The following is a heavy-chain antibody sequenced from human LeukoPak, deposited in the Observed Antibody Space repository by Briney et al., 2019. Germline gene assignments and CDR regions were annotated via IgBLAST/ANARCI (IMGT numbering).Heavy chain of an antibody. J-gene: IGHJ4*02. CDR1: GFTFSSYA. CDR3: AKDWISSGYYEPGSYFDD. V-gene: IGHV3-23*01. D-gene: IGHD3-22*01. Sequence: EGSLRLSCSASGFTFSSYAMSWVRQAPGKGLEWVSAISGSGGSTNYADSVKGRFTISRDNSKNTLYLQMNSLRAEDTAVYYCAKDWISSGYYEPGSYFDDWGQGTLVTVSS. CDR2: ISGSGGST.